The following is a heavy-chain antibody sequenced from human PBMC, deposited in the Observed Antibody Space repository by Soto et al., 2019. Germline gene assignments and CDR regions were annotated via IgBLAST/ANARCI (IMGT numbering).Heavy chain of an antibody. D-gene: IGHD3-3*01. V-gene: IGHV4-34*01. J-gene: IGHJ4*02. CDR1: GGSFSGYY. Sequence: SETLSLTCAVYGGSFSGYYWSWIRQPPGKGLEWIGEINHSGSTNYNPSLKSRVTISVDTSKNQFSLKLSSVTAADTAVYYCARVQYYDFWSGYTYIDYWGQGTLVTVSS. CDR3: ARVQYYDFWSGYTYIDY. CDR2: INHSGST.